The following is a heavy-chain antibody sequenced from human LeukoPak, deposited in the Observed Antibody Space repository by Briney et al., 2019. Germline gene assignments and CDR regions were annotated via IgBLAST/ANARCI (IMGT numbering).Heavy chain of an antibody. J-gene: IGHJ5*02. CDR2: IYYSGST. CDR1: GGSISSYY. D-gene: IGHD3-22*01. Sequence: SETLSFTCTVSGGSISSYYWSWIRQPPGKGLEWIGYIYYSGSTNYNPSLKSRVTISVDTSKNQFSLKLSSVTAADTAVYYCARDARTHRAYYYDSSGYSNWFDPWGQGTLVTVSS. CDR3: ARDARTHRAYYYDSSGYSNWFDP. V-gene: IGHV4-59*01.